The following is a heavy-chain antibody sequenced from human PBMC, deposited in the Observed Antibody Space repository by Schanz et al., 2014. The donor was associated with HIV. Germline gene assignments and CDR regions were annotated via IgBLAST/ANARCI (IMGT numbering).Heavy chain of an antibody. CDR1: GFSFDSFG. Sequence: VQLVESGGGVVQPGRSLRLSCVASGFSFDSFGMHWVRQAPGKGLEWVAVISYDGTNKKFADSVKGRFTISRDNSKNTLYLQMKSLRPEDTAVYYCAKDRNHYDSRYRGKGNYYYYYGMDVWGQGTTVTVS. CDR3: AKDRNHYDSRYRGKGNYYYYYGMDV. D-gene: IGHD3-22*01. CDR2: ISYDGTNK. V-gene: IGHV3-30*18. J-gene: IGHJ6*02.